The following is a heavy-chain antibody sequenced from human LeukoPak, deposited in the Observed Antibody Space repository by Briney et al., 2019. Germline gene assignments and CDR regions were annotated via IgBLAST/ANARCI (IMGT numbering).Heavy chain of an antibody. CDR3: ASRAALKKDY. CDR1: GGSISSSSYY. V-gene: IGHV4-39*01. J-gene: IGHJ4*02. D-gene: IGHD6-25*01. CDR2: IYYSGST. Sequence: SETLSLTCTVSGGSISSSSYYWGWIRQPPGKGLEWIGSIYYSGSTYYNPSLKSRVTISVDTSKNQFSLKLSSVTAADTAVYYCASRAALKKDYWGQGTLVTVSS.